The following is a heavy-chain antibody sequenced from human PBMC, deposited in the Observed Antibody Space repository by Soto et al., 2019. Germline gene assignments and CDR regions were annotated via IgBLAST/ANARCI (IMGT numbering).Heavy chain of an antibody. J-gene: IGHJ5*01. CDR1: GFTFRTFT. CDR2: IIGDDGDK. D-gene: IGHD3-9*01. Sequence: EVQLLEHGGQLVQPGESLRLSCAASGFTFRTFTMNWVRQAPGKGQEWVSGIIGDDGDKFCSDSRKGRFTISRDNSKDMLFLQMSSRRVDDTAVYYCAKDRDPDGIWTFDSWGQGTLVTVSS. CDR3: AKDRDPDGIWTFDS. V-gene: IGHV3-23*01.